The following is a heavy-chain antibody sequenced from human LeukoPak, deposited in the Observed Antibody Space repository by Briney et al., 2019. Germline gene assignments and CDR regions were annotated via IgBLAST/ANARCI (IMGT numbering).Heavy chain of an antibody. Sequence: GGSLRLSCAGSGFTFSNAWMSWVRQAPGKGLEWVGRIRSKTDGGSIEYGAPVKGRFTISRDDSSNTLDLQMNSLTTEDTAVYYCTTGRVLWGQGTLVTVSS. CDR3: TTGRVL. J-gene: IGHJ4*02. V-gene: IGHV3-15*01. CDR1: GFTFSNAW. CDR2: IRSKTDGGSI.